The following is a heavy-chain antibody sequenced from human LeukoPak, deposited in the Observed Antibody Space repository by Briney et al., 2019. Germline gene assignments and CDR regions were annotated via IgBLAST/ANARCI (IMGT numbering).Heavy chain of an antibody. CDR2: IIPIFGTA. J-gene: IGHJ4*02. Sequence: ASVKVSCKASGGTFSSYAISWVRQAPGQGLEWMGGIIPIFGTANYAQKFQGRVTITADESTSTAYMELSSLRSEDTAVYYCASYYDSSGYYDYWGQGTLVTVSS. V-gene: IGHV1-69*13. D-gene: IGHD3-22*01. CDR1: GGTFSSYA. CDR3: ASYYDSSGYYDY.